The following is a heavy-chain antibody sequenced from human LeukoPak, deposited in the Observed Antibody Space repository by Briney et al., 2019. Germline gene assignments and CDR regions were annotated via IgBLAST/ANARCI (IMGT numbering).Heavy chain of an antibody. J-gene: IGHJ4*02. D-gene: IGHD3-22*01. CDR2: IYYSGST. CDR1: GGSISSYY. Sequence: PSETLSLTCTVSGGSISSYYWSWIRQPPGKGLEWIGYIYYSGSTNYNPSLKSRVTISVDTSKNQFSLKLSSVTAADTAVYYCARDYYDSSGHTFDYWGQGTLVTVSS. V-gene: IGHV4-59*01. CDR3: ARDYYDSSGHTFDY.